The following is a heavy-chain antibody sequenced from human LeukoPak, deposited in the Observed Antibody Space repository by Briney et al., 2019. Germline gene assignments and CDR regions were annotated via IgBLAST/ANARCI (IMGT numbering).Heavy chain of an antibody. Sequence: GGSLRLSCAASGFTFSTYSMNWVRQAPGKGLEWVSSTSLSSTYIYYADSVKGRFTISRDNAKNSLYLQMSSLRAEDTAMYYCARDMSPCSAGACYSDYWGQGTLVTVSS. D-gene: IGHD2-15*01. J-gene: IGHJ4*02. V-gene: IGHV3-21*01. CDR1: GFTFSTYS. CDR3: ARDMSPCSAGACYSDY. CDR2: TSLSSTYI.